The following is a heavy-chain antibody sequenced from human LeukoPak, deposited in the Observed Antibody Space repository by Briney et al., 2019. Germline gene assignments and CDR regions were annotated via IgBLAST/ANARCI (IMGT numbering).Heavy chain of an antibody. CDR3: ATEGTYYYGMDV. D-gene: IGHD3-10*01. CDR1: GFTFSSYS. V-gene: IGHV3-21*01. Sequence: PGGSLRLSCAASGFTFSSYSMNWVRQAPGKGLEWVSSISSSSSYIYYADSVKGRFTISRDNAKNSLYLQMNSLRAGDTAVYYCATEGTYYYGMDVWGKGTTVTVSS. CDR2: ISSSSSYI. J-gene: IGHJ6*04.